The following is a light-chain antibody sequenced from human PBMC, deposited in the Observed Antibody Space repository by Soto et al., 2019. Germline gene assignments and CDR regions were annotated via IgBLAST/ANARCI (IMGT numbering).Light chain of an antibody. Sequence: EIVLTQSAGTLSLSPGERATLSCRASQTVRGSYLAWFQQKPGQAPRLLIYAASTRAAGVPDRFSGSGSGTDFSLTINRLDPEDLSVYYCQHYDPAPRTFAQGTKVAIK. J-gene: IGKJ1*01. CDR1: QTVRGSY. CDR2: AAS. CDR3: QHYDPAPRT. V-gene: IGKV3-20*01.